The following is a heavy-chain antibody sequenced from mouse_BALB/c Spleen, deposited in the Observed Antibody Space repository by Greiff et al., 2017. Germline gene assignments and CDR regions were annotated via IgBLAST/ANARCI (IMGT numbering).Heavy chain of an antibody. CDR3: ARGLAWFAY. D-gene: IGHD2-13*01. CDR2: ISDGGSYT. J-gene: IGHJ3*01. CDR1: GFTFSDYY. Sequence: EVKLQESGGGLVKPGGSLKLSCAASGFTFSDYYMYWVRQTPEKRLEWVATISDGGSYTYYPDSVKGRFTISRDNAKNNLYLQMSSLKSEDTAMYYCARGLAWFAYWGQGTLVTVSA. V-gene: IGHV5-4*02.